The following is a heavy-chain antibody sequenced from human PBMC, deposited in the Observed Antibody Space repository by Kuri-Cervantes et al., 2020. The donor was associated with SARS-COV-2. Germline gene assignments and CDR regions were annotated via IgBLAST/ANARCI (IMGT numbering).Heavy chain of an antibody. Sequence: GGSLRLSCAASGFTVSSNYMSWVRQAPGKGLEWVSVIYSGGSTYYADSVKGRFTISRDNPKNTLYLQMNSLRAEDTAVYYCARDRIGVHDSWGQGTLVTVSS. CDR2: IYSGGST. CDR1: GFTVSSNY. D-gene: IGHD2-15*01. J-gene: IGHJ4*02. V-gene: IGHV3-66*01. CDR3: ARDRIGVHDS.